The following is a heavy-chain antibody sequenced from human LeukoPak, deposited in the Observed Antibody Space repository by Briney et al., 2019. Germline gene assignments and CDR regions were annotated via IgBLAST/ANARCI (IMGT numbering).Heavy chain of an antibody. J-gene: IGHJ4*02. CDR1: GYTFTSYD. CDR3: ARGLYYDFWSGYYITDY. CDR2: MNPNSGNT. Sequence: ASVKVSCKASGYTFTSYDINWVRQATGQGLEWMGWMNPNSGNTGHAQKFQGRVTMTRNTSISTAYMELSSLRSEDTAVYYCARGLYYDFWSGYYITDYWGQGTLVTVSS. V-gene: IGHV1-8*01. D-gene: IGHD3-3*01.